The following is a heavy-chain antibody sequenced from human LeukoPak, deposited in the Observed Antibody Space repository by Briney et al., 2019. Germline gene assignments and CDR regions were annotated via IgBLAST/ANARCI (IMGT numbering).Heavy chain of an antibody. J-gene: IGHJ4*02. V-gene: IGHV4-31*03. CDR2: ILHSGTT. CDR1: GDSVSSGGPY. D-gene: IGHD5-24*01. Sequence: SETLSLTCNVSGDSVSSGGPYWNWIRQHPTKGLEWIGYILHSGTTYYKPSLKSRLTISLDKSKNQFSLKLTSVTVADTAVYYCAGGPLREFDYWGQGILVTVSS. CDR3: AGGPLREFDY.